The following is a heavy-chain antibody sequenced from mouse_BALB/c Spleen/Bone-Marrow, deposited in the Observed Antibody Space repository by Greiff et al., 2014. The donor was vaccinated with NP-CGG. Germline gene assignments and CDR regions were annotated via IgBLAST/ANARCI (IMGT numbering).Heavy chain of an antibody. CDR2: IDTSDSYT. Sequence: QVQLQQSGAEPVMPGASVKMSCKASGYTFTDYWMHWVKQRPGQGLEWIGAIDTSDSYTSYNQKFKGKATLTVDESSSTAYMQLSSLTSEDSAVYYCARGDWDDAYWGQGTLVTVSA. CDR1: GYTFTDYW. CDR3: ARGDWDDAY. D-gene: IGHD4-1*01. J-gene: IGHJ3*01. V-gene: IGHV1-69*01.